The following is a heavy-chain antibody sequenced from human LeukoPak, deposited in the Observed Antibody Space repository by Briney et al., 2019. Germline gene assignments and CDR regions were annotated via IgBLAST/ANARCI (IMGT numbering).Heavy chain of an antibody. CDR1: GYTFGDYY. J-gene: IGHJ4*02. D-gene: IGHD1-26*01. V-gene: IGHV1-2*02. CDR3: ARQRGGELRRPFDY. CDR2: INPNSGGT. Sequence: VASVKVSCKASGYTFGDYYIDWVRQAPGQGLEWMGWINPNSGGTNYAQKFQGRVSMTRDTSVSTAYMELSSLRSDDTAVYYCARQRGGELRRPFDYWGQGTLVTVSS.